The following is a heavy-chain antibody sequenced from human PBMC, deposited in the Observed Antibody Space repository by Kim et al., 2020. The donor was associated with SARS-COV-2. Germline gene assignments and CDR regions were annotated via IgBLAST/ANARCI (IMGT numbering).Heavy chain of an antibody. J-gene: IGHJ6*02. CDR1: GYTFTGYY. CDR2: INPNSGGT. V-gene: IGHV1-2*02. CDR3: AGDLGRGLLWFGELLQSHYYYYGMDV. D-gene: IGHD3-10*01. Sequence: ASVKVSCKASGYTFTGYYMHWVRQAPGQGLEWMGWINPNSGGTNYAQKFQGRVTMTRDTSISTAYMELSRLRSDDTAVYYCAGDLGRGLLWFGELLQSHYYYYGMDVWGQGTTVTVSS.